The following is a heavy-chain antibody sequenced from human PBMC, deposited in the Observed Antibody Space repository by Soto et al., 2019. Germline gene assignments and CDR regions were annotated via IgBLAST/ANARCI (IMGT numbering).Heavy chain of an antibody. CDR3: ARPLFYSGRGKYRNLMFDR. J-gene: IGHJ5*02. D-gene: IGHD2-15*01. V-gene: IGHV4-30-2*05. Sequence: SETLSLTCAISGGTVSTVGYTWIWIPQPPGGGLEWIGYIHRSGTFLYSSTLKSRLTVLLDMSTDQFSLTRSSMYDADTAVYYCARPLFYSGRGKYRNLMFDRWAQGTRVTVSS. CDR2: IHRSGTF. CDR1: GGTVSTVGYT.